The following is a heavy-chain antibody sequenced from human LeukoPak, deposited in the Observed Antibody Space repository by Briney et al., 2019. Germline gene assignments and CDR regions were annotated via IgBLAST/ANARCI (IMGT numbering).Heavy chain of an antibody. CDR2: ISYDGSNK. V-gene: IGHV3-30-3*01. Sequence: PGGSLRLSCAASGFTFSSYAMHWVRQAPGKGLEWVAVISYDGSNKYYADSVKGRFTISRDNSKNTLYLQMNSLRAEDTAVYYCAREVGARIDYWGQGTLVTVSS. CDR1: GFTFSSYA. D-gene: IGHD1-26*01. CDR3: AREVGARIDY. J-gene: IGHJ4*02.